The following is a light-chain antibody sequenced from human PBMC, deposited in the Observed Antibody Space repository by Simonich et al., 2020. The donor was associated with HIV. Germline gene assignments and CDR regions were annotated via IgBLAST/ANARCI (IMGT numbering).Light chain of an antibody. J-gene: IGLJ3*02. CDR2: DVS. V-gene: IGLV2-14*03. Sequence: QSALTQPVSVSGSPGQSITISCTVTSSDVGAYYYDSWYQHHPGKAPKLKFYDVSKRPSGVSNRFSGSKSGNTASLTISGLQTEDEADYYCSSFTGTRTFGVFGGGTKLTVL. CDR3: SSFTGTRTFGV. CDR1: SSDVGAYYY.